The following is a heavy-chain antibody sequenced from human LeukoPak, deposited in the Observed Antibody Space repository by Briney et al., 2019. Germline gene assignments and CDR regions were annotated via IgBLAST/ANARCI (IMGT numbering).Heavy chain of an antibody. D-gene: IGHD3-22*01. V-gene: IGHV3-23*01. J-gene: IGHJ4*02. CDR3: AKDGNYLDSSGFLIPFDH. CDR1: GFTFSRSA. CDR2: ISGNGQQR. Sequence: PGGSLRLSCSASGFTFSRSAMTWVRQLPGKGLEWVSTISGNGQQRYYGDSVKGRFSVSRDNSKNTLYLQMDSLRADDSALYYCAKDGNYLDSSGFLIPFDHWGQGPLVTVSS.